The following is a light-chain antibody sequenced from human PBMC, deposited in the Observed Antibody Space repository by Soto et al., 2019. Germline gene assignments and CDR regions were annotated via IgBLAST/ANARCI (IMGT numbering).Light chain of an antibody. CDR3: CSYAGSSYV. Sequence: QSVLTQPASVSGSPGQSITISCTGTSSDVGSYNIVSWYQQHPGKAPKLMIYEGSKRPSGVSNRFSGSKSGNTASLTISGLQAEDEADYYCCSYAGSSYVFGTGTKVTVL. V-gene: IGLV2-23*01. CDR1: SSDVGSYNI. J-gene: IGLJ1*01. CDR2: EGS.